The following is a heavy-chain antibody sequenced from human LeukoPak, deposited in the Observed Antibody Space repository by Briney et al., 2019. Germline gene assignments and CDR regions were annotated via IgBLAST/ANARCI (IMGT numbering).Heavy chain of an antibody. V-gene: IGHV3-74*01. Sequence: GGSLRLSCAASGFTFSSYWMHWVRQAPGKGLVWVSRINTDGSSTSYADSVKGRFTISRDNAKNSLYLQMNSLRAEDTAVYYCARGLATSYYYYYYMDVWGKGTTVTVSS. CDR1: GFTFSSYW. CDR2: INTDGSST. J-gene: IGHJ6*03. CDR3: ARGLATSYYYYYYMDV. D-gene: IGHD5-24*01.